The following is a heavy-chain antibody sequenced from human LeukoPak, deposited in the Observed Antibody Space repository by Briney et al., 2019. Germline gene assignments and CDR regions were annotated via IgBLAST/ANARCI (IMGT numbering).Heavy chain of an antibody. Sequence: GGSLRLSCAASGFIFRRYWMSWVRQAPGKGLEWVANIKEDGSEKYYVDFAKGRFTISRDNAENSVYLQMNSLRAEDTAVYYCARDSARSDYWGQGTLVTASS. V-gene: IGHV3-7*01. D-gene: IGHD6-6*01. J-gene: IGHJ4*02. CDR1: GFIFRRYW. CDR3: ARDSARSDY. CDR2: IKEDGSEK.